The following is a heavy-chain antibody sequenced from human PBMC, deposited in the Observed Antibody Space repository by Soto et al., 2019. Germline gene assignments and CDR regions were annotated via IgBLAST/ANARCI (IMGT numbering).Heavy chain of an antibody. CDR2: IYSGGST. J-gene: IGHJ4*02. CDR1: WFTVSSNY. V-gene: IGHV3-53*04. CDR3: ATGSSGYWGYYFYY. D-gene: IGHD3-22*01. Sequence: PGGSLRLSCAASWFTVSSNYMSWVRQAPGKGLEWVSVIYSGGSTYYADSVKGRFTISRHNSKNTLYLQMNSLRAEDTAVYYCATGSSGYWGYYFYYWGQGTLVTVSS.